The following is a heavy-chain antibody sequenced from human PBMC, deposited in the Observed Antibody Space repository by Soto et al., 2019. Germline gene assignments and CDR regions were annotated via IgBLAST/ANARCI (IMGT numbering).Heavy chain of an antibody. D-gene: IGHD6-6*01. CDR2: ISYDGSNK. Sequence: GGSLRLSCAASGFTFSSYGMHWVRQAPGKGLEWVAVISYDGSNKYYADSVKGRFTISRDNSKNTLYLQMNSLRAEDTAVYYCAKDAYSSSSRWFDPWGQGTLVTVS. V-gene: IGHV3-30*18. CDR3: AKDAYSSSSRWFDP. J-gene: IGHJ5*02. CDR1: GFTFSSYG.